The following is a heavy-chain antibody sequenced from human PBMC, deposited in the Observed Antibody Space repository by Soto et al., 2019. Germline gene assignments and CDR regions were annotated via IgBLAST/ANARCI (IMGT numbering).Heavy chain of an antibody. J-gene: IGHJ3*02. Sequence: GASVKVSCKASGYTFTNFGISWVRQAPGQGLEWMGWISAYNGNTNYAQKFQGRVTMTTDTSTSTAYMEVRSLRSDDTAVYYCARDRGYYYDSSGGDAFDIWGQGTMVTVSS. CDR2: ISAYNGNT. CDR1: GYTFTNFG. CDR3: ARDRGYYYDSSGGDAFDI. D-gene: IGHD3-22*01. V-gene: IGHV1-18*01.